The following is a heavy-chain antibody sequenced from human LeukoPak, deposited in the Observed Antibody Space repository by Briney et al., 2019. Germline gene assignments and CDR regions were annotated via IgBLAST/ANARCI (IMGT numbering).Heavy chain of an antibody. D-gene: IGHD1-26*01. CDR1: GFTVSSNY. V-gene: IGHV3-66*01. Sequence: GGSLRLSCAASGFTVSSNYMSWVRQAPGKGLEWVSVIYRGGSTYYADSVKGRFTISRDNSKNTLYLQMNSLRPEGTAIYYCAKNDGNYCDPWGQGTLVTVSS. J-gene: IGHJ5*02. CDR3: AKNDGNYCDP. CDR2: IYRGGST.